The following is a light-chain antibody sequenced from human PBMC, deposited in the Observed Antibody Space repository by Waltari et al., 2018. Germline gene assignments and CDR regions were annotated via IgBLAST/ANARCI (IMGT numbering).Light chain of an antibody. J-gene: IGLJ2*01. V-gene: IGLV3-1*01. CDR3: QAWDSSTAV. CDR1: KLGSKY. Sequence: SYDLTQPPSVSVSPGQTAIITCSGHKLGSKYACWYQQKPGQSPVLVIYQDNYRPSGIPERFSGSNSGNTATLTISWTQAMDEADYYCQAWDSSTAVFGGGTKLTVL. CDR2: QDN.